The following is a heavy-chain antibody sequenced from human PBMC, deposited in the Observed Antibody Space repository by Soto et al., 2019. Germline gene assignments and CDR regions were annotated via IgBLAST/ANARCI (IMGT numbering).Heavy chain of an antibody. CDR1: GGTFSSYA. Sequence: SVKVSCKASGGTFSSYAISWVRQAPGQGLEWMGGIIPIFGTANYAQKFQGRVTITADESTSTAYMELSSLRSEDTAVYYCARGGIVGATTTGDYYYYGMDAWGQGTTVTVSS. CDR3: ARGGIVGATTTGDYYYYGMDA. V-gene: IGHV1-69*13. J-gene: IGHJ6*02. CDR2: IIPIFGTA. D-gene: IGHD1-26*01.